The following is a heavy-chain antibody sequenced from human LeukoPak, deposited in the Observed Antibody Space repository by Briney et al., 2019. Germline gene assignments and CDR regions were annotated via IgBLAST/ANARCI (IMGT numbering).Heavy chain of an antibody. V-gene: IGHV4-61*02. J-gene: IGHJ3*02. CDR2: IYTSGST. Sequence: PSDTLSLTCTVSGGSISSGSYYWSWIRQPAGKGLEWIGRIYTSGSTNYNPSLKSRVTISVDTSKNQFSLKLSSVTAADTAVYYCARQGRLSVVVSAASSVYYAFDIWGHGTMVTVSS. D-gene: IGHD2-2*01. CDR3: ARQGRLSVVVSAASSVYYAFDI. CDR1: GGSISSGSYY.